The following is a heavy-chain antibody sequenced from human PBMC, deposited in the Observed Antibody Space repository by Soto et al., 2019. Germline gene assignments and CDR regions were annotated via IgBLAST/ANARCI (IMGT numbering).Heavy chain of an antibody. CDR3: ARGINYYASGDDAFDI. Sequence: QVQLVQSEAEVKKPGASVKVSCKASGYTFTSYDINWVRQATGQGLEWMGWMNPNSGNPGYAQKFQGRVTMTRNTSISTAYMELSSLRSEDTAVYYCARGINYYASGDDAFDIWGQGTMVTVSS. D-gene: IGHD3-10*01. CDR1: GYTFTSYD. J-gene: IGHJ3*02. CDR2: MNPNSGNP. V-gene: IGHV1-8*01.